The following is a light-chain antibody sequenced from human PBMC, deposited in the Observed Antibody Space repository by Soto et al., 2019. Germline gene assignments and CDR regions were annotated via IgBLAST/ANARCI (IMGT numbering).Light chain of an antibody. CDR3: QQYNTYPLT. V-gene: IGKV1-5*03. CDR2: KAS. CDR1: QSISNH. J-gene: IGKJ4*01. Sequence: DIQMTQSPSSLSASVEDRVIITCRASQSISNHLNWYQQKPGKAPKLLIYKASSLESGVPSRFSGSGSGTEFTLTISSLQPDDFATYYCQQYNTYPLTFGGGTKVDIK.